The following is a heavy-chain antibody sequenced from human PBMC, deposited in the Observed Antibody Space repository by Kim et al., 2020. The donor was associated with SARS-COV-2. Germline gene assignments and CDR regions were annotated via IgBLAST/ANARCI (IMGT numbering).Heavy chain of an antibody. CDR3: ARLRQQLVPGDAFDI. Sequence: PSLKRRVTISVDTSKNQFSLKLSSVTAADTAVYYCARLRQQLVPGDAFDIWGQGTMVTVSS. J-gene: IGHJ3*02. D-gene: IGHD6-13*01. V-gene: IGHV4-39*01.